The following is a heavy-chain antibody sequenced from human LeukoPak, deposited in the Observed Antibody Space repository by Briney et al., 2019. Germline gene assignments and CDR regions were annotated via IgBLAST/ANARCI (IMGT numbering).Heavy chain of an antibody. CDR3: ARDRAWDYLDS. Sequence: GSLRLSCVVSDFTLSSHGMHWVRQAPGKGLEWVAVISSDGGKKSYADSVKGRFTISRDNSKNTLYLQMDSLRVEDTAIYYCARDRAWDYLDSWDQGPLVTVSS. CDR2: ISSDGGKK. J-gene: IGHJ4*02. D-gene: IGHD1-26*01. V-gene: IGHV3-30*03. CDR1: DFTLSSHG.